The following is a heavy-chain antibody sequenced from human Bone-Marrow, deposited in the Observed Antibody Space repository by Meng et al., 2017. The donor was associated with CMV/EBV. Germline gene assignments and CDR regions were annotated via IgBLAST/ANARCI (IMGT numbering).Heavy chain of an antibody. CDR1: GLTFSSYA. Sequence: GESLKISCAVSGLTFSSYAMSWVRQAPGRGLEWISYISATGDTIHYADSVKGRFTVSRDNTKSSVYLRMNSLGAEDTAVYYCARDRDTHYCYSDSCYGLAYWGQGTLVTVSS. CDR3: ARDRDTHYCYSDSCYGLAY. CDR2: ISATGDTI. D-gene: IGHD2/OR15-2a*01. J-gene: IGHJ4*02. V-gene: IGHV3-48*04.